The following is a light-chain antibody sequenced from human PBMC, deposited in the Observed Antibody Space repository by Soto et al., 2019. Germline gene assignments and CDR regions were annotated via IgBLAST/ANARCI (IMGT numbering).Light chain of an antibody. CDR1: NSDVGISRS. CDR3: CSYGGSLYV. CDR2: DVT. Sequence: QSALTQPRSVSGSPGQSATISCTGTNSDVGISRSISWYQQHPGKAPKLIISDVTKRPSGVPYRFSGSKSGNTASLTISGLQAEDEADYYCCSYGGSLYVFGTGTKVTVL. V-gene: IGLV2-11*01. J-gene: IGLJ1*01.